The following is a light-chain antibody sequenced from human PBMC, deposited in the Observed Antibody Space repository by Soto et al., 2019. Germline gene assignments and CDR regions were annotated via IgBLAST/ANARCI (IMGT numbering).Light chain of an antibody. J-gene: IGKJ3*01. CDR3: QQYGSSLFT. CDR1: QSVSSSY. V-gene: IGKV3-20*01. Sequence: EIVLTQSPGTLSLSPGERATLSCRASQSVSSSYLAWYQQKPGQAPRLLIYGASSRATGIPDRFSGSGSGTDFTLTISRLGPEDFAVYYCQQYGSSLFTVGPGTKVDIK. CDR2: GAS.